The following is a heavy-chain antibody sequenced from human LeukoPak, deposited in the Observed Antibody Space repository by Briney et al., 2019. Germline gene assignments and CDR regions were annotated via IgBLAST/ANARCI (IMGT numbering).Heavy chain of an antibody. CDR3: ARDSEYDILTGRVVPSGMDV. CDR1: GYTFTGYY. CDR2: INPNSGGT. D-gene: IGHD3-9*01. Sequence: ASVKVSCKSSGYTFTGYYMHWVRQAPGQGLEWMGWINPNSGGTNYAQKFQGRVTMTRDTSISTAYMELSRLRSDDTAVYHCARDSEYDILTGRVVPSGMDVWGQGTTVTVSS. V-gene: IGHV1-2*02. J-gene: IGHJ6*02.